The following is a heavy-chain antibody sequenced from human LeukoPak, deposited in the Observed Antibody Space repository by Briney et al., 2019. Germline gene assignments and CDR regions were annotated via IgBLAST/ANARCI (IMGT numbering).Heavy chain of an antibody. V-gene: IGHV4-39*07. CDR1: GDSISSTNYY. D-gene: IGHD3-16*02. J-gene: IGHJ6*03. CDR3: ARPHDRTPNRYYYYMDV. CDR2: INHSGST. Sequence: SETLSLTCTVSGDSISSTNYYWGWIRQPPGKGLEWIGEINHSGSTNYNPSLKSRVTISVDTSKNQFSLKLSSVTAADTAVYYCARPHDRTPNRYYYYMDVWGKGTTVTISS.